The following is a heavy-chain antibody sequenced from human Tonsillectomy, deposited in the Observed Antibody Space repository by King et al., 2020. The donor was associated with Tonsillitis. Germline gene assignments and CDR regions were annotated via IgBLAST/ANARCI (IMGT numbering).Heavy chain of an antibody. V-gene: IGHV3-30*04. CDR3: ARIPLEYCSSTSCYVEYGMDV. Sequence: VQLVESGGGVVQPGRSLRLSCAASRFSFITYAMHWVRQAPGKGLEWVALISYDGTNKYYADSVKGRFTISRDNSKNTLYLQMNSLRAEDTAVYYCARIPLEYCSSTSCYVEYGMDVWGQGTTVTVSS. D-gene: IGHD2-2*01. J-gene: IGHJ6*02. CDR1: RFSFITYA. CDR2: ISYDGTNK.